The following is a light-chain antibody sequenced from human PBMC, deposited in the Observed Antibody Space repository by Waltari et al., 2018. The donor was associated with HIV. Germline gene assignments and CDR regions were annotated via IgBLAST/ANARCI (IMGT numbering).Light chain of an antibody. CDR3: CSFAGSNTWV. CDR2: EVS. Sequence: QSALTQPASVSGSPGPSIPIPRTGTSSDVGSYHLVSWYQQHPGKAPKLMIYEVSKRPSGVSNRFSGSKSGNTASLTISGLQAEDEADYYCCSFAGSNTWVFGGGTKLTVL. CDR1: SSDVGSYHL. V-gene: IGLV2-23*02. J-gene: IGLJ3*02.